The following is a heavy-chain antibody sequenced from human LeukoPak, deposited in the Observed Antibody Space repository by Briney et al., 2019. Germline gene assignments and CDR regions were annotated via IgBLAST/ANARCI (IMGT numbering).Heavy chain of an antibody. CDR3: ATPPLEWLLRPRYYYYMDV. CDR2: IYYSGST. D-gene: IGHD3-3*01. Sequence: SETLSLTCTVSGDSLSSSYWSWIRQSPGKGLEWIGSIYYSGSTYYNPSLKSRVTISVDTSKNQFSLNLSSVTAADTAVYYCATPPLEWLLRPRYYYYMDVWGKGTTVTVSS. V-gene: IGHV4-59*05. CDR1: GDSLSSSY. J-gene: IGHJ6*03.